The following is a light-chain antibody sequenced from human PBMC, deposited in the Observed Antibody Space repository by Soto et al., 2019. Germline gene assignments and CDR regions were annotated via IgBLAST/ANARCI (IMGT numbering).Light chain of an antibody. J-gene: IGLJ3*02. CDR3: TSYTSSTTWV. CDR2: DVS. V-gene: IGLV2-14*03. CDR1: SSDVGAYDY. Sequence: QSALTQPASVSGSPGQSITISCSGSSSDVGAYDYVSWYQQHPGKAPKLMIYDVSKRPSGVSNRFSGSKSGNTASLIISGLEAEDEADYYCTSYTSSTTWVFGGGPKVTVL.